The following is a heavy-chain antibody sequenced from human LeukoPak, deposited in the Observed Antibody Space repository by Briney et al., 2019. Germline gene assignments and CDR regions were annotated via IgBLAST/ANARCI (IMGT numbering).Heavy chain of an antibody. J-gene: IGHJ4*02. CDR1: GGSFSGYY. Sequence: SETLSLTCAVYGGSFSGYYWSWIRQPPGKGLEWIGEINHSGSTNYNPSLKSRVTISVDTSKNQFSLKLSSVTAADTAVYYCARLRDYDILTGYFDYWGQGTLVTVSS. CDR3: ARLRDYDILTGYFDY. D-gene: IGHD3-9*01. V-gene: IGHV4-34*01. CDR2: INHSGST.